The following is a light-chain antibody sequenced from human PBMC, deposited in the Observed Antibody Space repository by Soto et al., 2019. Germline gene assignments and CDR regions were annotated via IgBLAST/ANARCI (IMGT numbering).Light chain of an antibody. CDR3: NSYTSSTSRPYV. CDR1: TNDVGGYNY. J-gene: IGLJ1*01. CDR2: EVS. V-gene: IGLV2-14*01. Sequence: ALTQPASVSGSPGQSITISCTGTTNDVGGYNYVSWYQQHPGKAPKLLIFEVSSRPSGVSNRFSGSKSGNTASLTISALQAEDEADYFCNSYTSSTSRPYVFGTGTKVTVL.